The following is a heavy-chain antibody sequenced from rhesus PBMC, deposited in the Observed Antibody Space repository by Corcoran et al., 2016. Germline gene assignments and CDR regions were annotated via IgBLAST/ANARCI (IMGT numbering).Heavy chain of an antibody. CDR3: AAPLSGSYYYHYFDY. D-gene: IGHD3-16*01. V-gene: IGHV4-173*01. J-gene: IGHJ4*01. CDR2: ISGSGGST. Sequence: QLQLQESGPGLVKPSETLSLTCAVSGGSISSNYWSWIRQPPGKRLEWIGRISGSGGSTDYNPSLKSRVTISTNTSENQFSLKLSSVTAADTAVYYCAAPLSGSYYYHYFDYWGQEVLVTVSS. CDR1: GGSISSNY.